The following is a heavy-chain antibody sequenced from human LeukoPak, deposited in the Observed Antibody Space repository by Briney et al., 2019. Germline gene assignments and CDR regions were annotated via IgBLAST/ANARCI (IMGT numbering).Heavy chain of an antibody. J-gene: IGHJ6*02. CDR1: GYTFTNYF. D-gene: IGHD3-3*01. V-gene: IGHV1-46*01. CDR3: ATLPPITILGDHYYGMDV. Sequence: ASVKVSCKAPGYTFTNYFMRWVRQAPGQGLEWMGIINPSGGSTNYAQKFQGRVTMTRDTSTSTVYMELSSLRSEDTAVYYCATLPPITILGDHYYGMDVWGQGTTVTVSS. CDR2: INPSGGST.